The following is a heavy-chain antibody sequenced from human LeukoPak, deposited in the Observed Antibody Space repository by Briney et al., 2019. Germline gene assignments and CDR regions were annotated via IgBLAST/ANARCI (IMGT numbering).Heavy chain of an antibody. Sequence: PSETLSLTCTVSGGSISSYYWSWIRQPPGKGLEWIGEIYHSGSTNYNPSLKSRVTISVDTSKNQFSLKLSSVTAADTAVYYCGRRSVRGVIRYWGQGTLVTVSS. CDR2: IYHSGST. J-gene: IGHJ4*02. D-gene: IGHD3-10*01. V-gene: IGHV4-59*12. CDR1: GGSISSYY. CDR3: GRRSVRGVIRY.